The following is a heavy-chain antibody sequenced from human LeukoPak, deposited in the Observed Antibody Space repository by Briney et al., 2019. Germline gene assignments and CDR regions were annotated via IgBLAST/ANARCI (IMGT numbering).Heavy chain of an antibody. CDR1: GYTFSDYY. CDR2: INPKNGDT. D-gene: IGHD6-6*01. V-gene: IGHV1-2*02. J-gene: IGHJ5*02. CDR3: ARGWQINSSGGFVDP. Sequence: ASMRVSCKASGYTFSDYYIHWIRQAPGQGLEWMGLINPKNGDTNFAQTFQGRVTMTRDTSITTAYMGLSRLSSDDTAVYYCARGWQINSSGGFVDPRGQGTLVTVSS.